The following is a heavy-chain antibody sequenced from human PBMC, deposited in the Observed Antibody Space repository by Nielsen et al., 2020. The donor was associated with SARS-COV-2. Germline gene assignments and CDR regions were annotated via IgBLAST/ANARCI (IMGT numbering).Heavy chain of an antibody. V-gene: IGHV3-11*03. Sequence: GGSLRLSCAASGFTFSDYYMSWIRQAPGKGLEWVSYISSSSSYTNYADSVKGRFTISRDNAKNSLYLQMNSLRAEDTAVYYCARRIAVAGDFDYWGQGTLVTVSS. D-gene: IGHD6-19*01. CDR3: ARRIAVAGDFDY. CDR1: GFTFSDYY. CDR2: ISSSSSYT. J-gene: IGHJ4*02.